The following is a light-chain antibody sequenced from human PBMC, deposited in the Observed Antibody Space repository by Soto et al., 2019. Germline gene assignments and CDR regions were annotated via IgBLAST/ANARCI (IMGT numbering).Light chain of an antibody. CDR3: QHRSDWPPYT. J-gene: IGKJ2*01. CDR2: DAF. Sequence: TQSPSSLSASVGDRVTITCRASQSISSYLNWYQQKRGQAPRLLIYDAFNRATGVPARFSGSGSGTDFTLSISSLEPEDFAVYYCQHRSDWPPYTFGQGTKLEI. CDR1: QSISSY. V-gene: IGKV3-11*01.